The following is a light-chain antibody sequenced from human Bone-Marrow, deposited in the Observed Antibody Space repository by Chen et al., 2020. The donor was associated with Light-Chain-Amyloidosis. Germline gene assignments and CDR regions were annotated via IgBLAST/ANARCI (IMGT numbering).Light chain of an antibody. CDR1: QTIISNY. CDR3: QQYGTSPLT. Sequence: EIVLTQSPGTLSLSPGEGANLSCRASQTIISNYLTWYQQKFGQAPRLLIYGSSSRATGIPDRFTGSGSGTDFNRTINRLEPEDFAMYYCQQYGTSPLTVGGGTKVEIK. J-gene: IGKJ4*01. CDR2: GSS. V-gene: IGKV3-20*01.